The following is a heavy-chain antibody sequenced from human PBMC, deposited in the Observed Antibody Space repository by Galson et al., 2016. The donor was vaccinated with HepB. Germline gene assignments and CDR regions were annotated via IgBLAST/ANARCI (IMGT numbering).Heavy chain of an antibody. CDR3: SRVSGRVIYYYHGMDV. V-gene: IGHV4-30-4*01. CDR2: IYYSGST. Sequence: TLSLTCTASGDSISSGDYYWSWIRQPPGKGLEWIGYIYYSGSTYYNPSLKSRVTISVDTSKNQFSLKLRSVTAADTAVYYCSRVSGRVIYYYHGMDVWGKGTTVTVSS. J-gene: IGHJ6*04. CDR1: GDSISSGDYY. D-gene: IGHD1-26*01.